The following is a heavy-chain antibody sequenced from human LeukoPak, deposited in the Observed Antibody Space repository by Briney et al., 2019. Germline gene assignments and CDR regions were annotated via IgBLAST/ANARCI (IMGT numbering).Heavy chain of an antibody. CDR1: GFTVSSNY. V-gene: IGHV3-53*01. CDR2: IYSGSST. J-gene: IGHJ6*03. CDR3: AKLPGTTSPLNYYYYMDV. D-gene: IGHD1-7*01. Sequence: PGGSLRLSCAASGFTVSSNYMSWVRQAPGKGLEWVSVIYSGSSTYYADSVKGRFTISRDNSKNTLYLQMNSLRAEDTAVYYCAKLPGTTSPLNYYYYMDVWGKGTTVTVSS.